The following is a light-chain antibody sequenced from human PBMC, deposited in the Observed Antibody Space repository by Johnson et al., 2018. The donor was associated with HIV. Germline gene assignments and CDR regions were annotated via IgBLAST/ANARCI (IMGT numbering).Light chain of an antibody. CDR3: GTWDSSLSDYV. CDR1: SSDMGNYA. V-gene: IGLV1-51*02. J-gene: IGLJ1*01. Sequence: QPVLTQPPSVSAAPGQKVTISCSGSSSDMGNYAVSWYQQLPGTAPKLLIYENNKRPSGIPDRFSGSKSGTSATLGITGLQTGDEADYYCGTWDSSLSDYVFGTGTKVTVL. CDR2: ENN.